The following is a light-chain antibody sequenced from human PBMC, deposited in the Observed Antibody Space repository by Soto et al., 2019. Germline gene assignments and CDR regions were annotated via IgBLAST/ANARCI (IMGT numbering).Light chain of an antibody. CDR1: SSNIGVNT. V-gene: IGLV1-44*01. J-gene: IGLJ3*02. Sequence: QSELTQPPSASGTPGQGVTISCSGGSSNIGVNTVNWYQQLPGMAPKLLIHTNNQRPSGVPDRFSGSKSGTSASLAISRLQSEDEADYYCAAWDDSLNGPLFGGGTKLTVL. CDR3: AAWDDSLNGPL. CDR2: TNN.